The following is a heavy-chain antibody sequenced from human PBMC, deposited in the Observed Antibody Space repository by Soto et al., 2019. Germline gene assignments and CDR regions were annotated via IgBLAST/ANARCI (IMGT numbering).Heavy chain of an antibody. Sequence: RASVKVSCKASGYTFFTYDISWVRQAPGQGLEWMGWISTYSGDTKYAQKFQGRVTMTTDTSTTTAHLELRSLRSDDTAVYYCARHHGPTTSENWFDPWGQGTLVTVSS. CDR3: ARHHGPTTSENWFDP. V-gene: IGHV1-18*01. CDR2: ISTYSGDT. CDR1: GYTFFTYD. D-gene: IGHD5-12*01. J-gene: IGHJ5*02.